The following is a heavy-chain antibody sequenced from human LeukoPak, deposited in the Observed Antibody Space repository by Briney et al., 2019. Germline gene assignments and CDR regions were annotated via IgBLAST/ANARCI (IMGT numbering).Heavy chain of an antibody. CDR2: ISHSGNT. CDR1: GGSFSGYY. V-gene: IGHV4-34*01. CDR3: AGGEYYFDY. J-gene: IGHJ4*02. Sequence: SETLSLTCAVYGGSFSGYYWSWIRQPPGRGLEWIGEISHSGNTNYNPSLKSRVTISVDTSKNQFSLKLSSVTAADTAVYYCAGGEYYFDYWGQGTLVTVSS.